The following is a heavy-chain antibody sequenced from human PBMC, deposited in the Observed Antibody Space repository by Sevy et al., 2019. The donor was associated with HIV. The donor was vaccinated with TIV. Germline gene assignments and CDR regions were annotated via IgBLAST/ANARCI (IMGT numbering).Heavy chain of an antibody. D-gene: IGHD2-15*01. CDR3: ARDGDIVVVVGASALFDY. CDR2: ISHDGSNK. CDR1: GFTTGFTFSDYW. J-gene: IGHJ4*02. Sequence: GGSLRLSCAASGFTTGFTFSDYWMAWVRQAPGKGLEWVAVISHDGSNKYYADSVKGRFTISRDNSKNTLYLQMNSLRAEDTAVYYCARDGDIVVVVGASALFDYWGQGILVTVSS. V-gene: IGHV3-30*03.